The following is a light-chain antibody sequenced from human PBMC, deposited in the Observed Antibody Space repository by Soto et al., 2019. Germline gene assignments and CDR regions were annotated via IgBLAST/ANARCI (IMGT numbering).Light chain of an antibody. Sequence: IHLTQSPSSLSASVGDRVTITCRASQAITNNLAWYQQKPGNPPRLLIYEESTLHSGVPSRFSGRKVGTQFILTIDSLQPEDFATYYCQQVKSYPRTFGGGTKVAIK. CDR1: QAITNN. CDR2: EES. J-gene: IGKJ4*01. V-gene: IGKV1-9*01. CDR3: QQVKSYPRT.